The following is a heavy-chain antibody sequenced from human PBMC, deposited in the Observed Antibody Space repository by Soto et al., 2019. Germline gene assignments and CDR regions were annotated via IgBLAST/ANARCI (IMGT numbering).Heavy chain of an antibody. V-gene: IGHV3-11*06. CDR2: ISSSSGYT. D-gene: IGHD6-19*01. CDR1: GFTFSDYY. J-gene: IGHJ5*02. Sequence: GGSLRLSCAASGFTFSDYYMSWIRQAPGKGLEWVSYISSSSGYTNYADSVKGRFTISRDNAKNSLYLQMNSLRAEDTALYYCARTGSGWYTWFDPWGQGTLVTVSS. CDR3: ARTGSGWYTWFDP.